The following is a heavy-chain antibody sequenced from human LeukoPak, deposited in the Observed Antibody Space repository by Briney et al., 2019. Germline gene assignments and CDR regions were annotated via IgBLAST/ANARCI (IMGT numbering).Heavy chain of an antibody. Sequence: SETLSLTCTVSGGSISSYYWSWIRQPAGKGLEWIGRIYTSGSTNYNPSLKSRVTMSVDTSKNQFSLKLSSVTAADTAVYYCARAGDYYGSGSYPYYYYYYMGVWGKGTTVTVSS. V-gene: IGHV4-4*07. J-gene: IGHJ6*03. CDR3: ARAGDYYGSGSYPYYYYYYMGV. D-gene: IGHD3-10*01. CDR2: IYTSGST. CDR1: GGSISSYY.